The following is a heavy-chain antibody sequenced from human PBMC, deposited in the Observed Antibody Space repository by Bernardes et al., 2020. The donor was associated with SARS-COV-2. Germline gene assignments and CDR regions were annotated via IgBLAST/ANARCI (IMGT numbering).Heavy chain of an antibody. D-gene: IGHD3-9*01. V-gene: IGHV4-4*02. CDR1: GDSISDNYW. J-gene: IGHJ3*02. CDR3: ARRVDVLTGSYDAFDI. CDR2: IYHSGSS. Sequence: SETLSLTCAVSGDSISDNYWWTWVRQPPGKGREWIAEIYHSGSSNYNPSLKIRVTISVDKSKNQFSLMLTSVTAADTSVYYCARRVDVLTGSYDAFDIWGQGTMVTVSS.